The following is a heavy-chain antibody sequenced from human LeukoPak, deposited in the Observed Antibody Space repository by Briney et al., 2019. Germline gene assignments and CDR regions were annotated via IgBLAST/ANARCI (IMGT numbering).Heavy chain of an antibody. V-gene: IGHV3-30-3*01. CDR3: ARDSGSLPPYFDY. CDR1: GFTFSSYA. Sequence: GSLRLSCAASGFTFSSYAMSWVRQAPGKGLEWVAVISYDGSNKYYADSVKGRFTISRDNSKNTLYLQMNSLRAEDTAVYYCARDSGSLPPYFDYWGQGTLVTVSS. CDR2: ISYDGSNK. J-gene: IGHJ4*02. D-gene: IGHD1-26*01.